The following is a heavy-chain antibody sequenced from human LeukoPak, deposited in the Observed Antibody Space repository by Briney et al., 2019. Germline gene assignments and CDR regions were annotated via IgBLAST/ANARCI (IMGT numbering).Heavy chain of an antibody. Sequence: RESGPALVKPTQTLTLTCTFSGFSLSTSGMCVSWIRQPPGKALEWLALIDWDDDKYYSTSLKTRLTISKDTSKNQVVLTMTNMDPVDTATYYCARTKSGYGYGYGLDYWGQGTLVTVSS. J-gene: IGHJ4*02. D-gene: IGHD5-18*01. V-gene: IGHV2-70*01. CDR2: IDWDDDK. CDR1: GFSLSTSGMC. CDR3: ARTKSGYGYGYGLDY.